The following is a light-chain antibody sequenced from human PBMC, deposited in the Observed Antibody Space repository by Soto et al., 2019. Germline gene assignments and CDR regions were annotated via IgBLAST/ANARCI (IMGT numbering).Light chain of an antibody. CDR1: QSVLLSSTNKNY. CDR3: QYYSTFPRT. V-gene: IGKV4-1*01. CDR2: WAS. Sequence: DIVMTQSPDSLAASLGERATINCKSSQSVLLSSTNKNYLAWYQQKPGQPPKLLVYWASARESGVPDRFSGSGAETDFTLSISSLQAEDAEVYCCQYYSTFPRTFGQGTKVEIK. J-gene: IGKJ1*01.